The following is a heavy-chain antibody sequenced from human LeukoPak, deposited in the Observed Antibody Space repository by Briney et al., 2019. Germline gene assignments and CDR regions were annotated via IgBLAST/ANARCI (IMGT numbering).Heavy chain of an antibody. CDR1: GVSISSYY. D-gene: IGHD3-10*01. CDR2: IYYSGST. V-gene: IGHV4-59*01. J-gene: IGHJ6*03. CDR3: ARATWYYYGSGLTYYYYYMDV. Sequence: SETLSLTCTVSGVSISSYYWSWIRQPPGKGLEWIGYIYYSGSTNYNPSLKSRVTISVDTSKNQFSLKLSSVTAADTAVYYCARATWYYYGSGLTYYYYYMDVWGKGTTVTISS.